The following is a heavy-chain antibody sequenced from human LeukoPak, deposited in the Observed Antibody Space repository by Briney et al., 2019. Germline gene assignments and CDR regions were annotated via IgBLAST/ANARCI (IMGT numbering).Heavy chain of an antibody. CDR2: MNPNSGKT. CDR1: GYTFTSYD. J-gene: IGHJ4*02. Sequence: GASVKVSCKASGYTFTSYDINWVRQAPGQGLEWMGWMNPNSGKTGYARKFQGRVTMTRDTSISTAYMELSSLRSEDTAVYYCARRNPYFHYWGQGTLVTVSS. CDR3: ARRNPYFHY. D-gene: IGHD1-14*01. V-gene: IGHV1-8*01.